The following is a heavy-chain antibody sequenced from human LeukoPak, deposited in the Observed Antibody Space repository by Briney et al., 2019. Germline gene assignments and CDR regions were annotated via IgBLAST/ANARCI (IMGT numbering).Heavy chain of an antibody. J-gene: IGHJ6*03. CDR1: GYTFTSYG. V-gene: IGHV1-18*01. D-gene: IGHD2-2*01. CDR2: ISAYNGNT. Sequence: ASVKVSCKASGYTFTSYGISWVRQAPGQGLEWMGWISAYNGNTNYAQKLQGRVTMTTDTSTSTAYMELRSLRSDDTAVYYCARDRQYCSSTSCYVFGRNYYYYMDVWGKGTTVTVSS. CDR3: ARDRQYCSSTSCYVFGRNYYYYMDV.